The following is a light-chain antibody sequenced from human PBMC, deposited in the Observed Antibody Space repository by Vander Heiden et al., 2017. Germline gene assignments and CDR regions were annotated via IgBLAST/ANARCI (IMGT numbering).Light chain of an antibody. J-gene: IGKJ2*01. V-gene: IGKV1-33*01. CDR1: QDITKY. CDR2: DTF. Sequence: DIQMTQSPSSLSASVGDRVTITCQASQDITKYLNWYQQKSGKAPKLLIYDTFNLETGVPSRFSGSGSGTDFSFTISSLQPEDTATYYCQQYKALLTFGQGTKPEIK. CDR3: QQYKALLT.